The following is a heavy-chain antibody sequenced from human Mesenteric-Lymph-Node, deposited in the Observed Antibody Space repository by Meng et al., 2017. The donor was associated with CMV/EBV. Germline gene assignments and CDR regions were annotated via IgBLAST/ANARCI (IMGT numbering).Heavy chain of an antibody. CDR1: GFTFSSYA. J-gene: IGHJ4*02. CDR3: AKESLSYMVRGVTVDY. V-gene: IGHV3-23*01. Sequence: GESLKISCAASGFTFSSYAMSWVRQAPGKGLEWVSAISGSGGSTYYADSVKGRFTISRDNSKNTLYLQMNSLRAEDTAVYYCAKESLSYMVRGVTVDYWGQGTLVTVSS. D-gene: IGHD3-10*01. CDR2: ISGSGGST.